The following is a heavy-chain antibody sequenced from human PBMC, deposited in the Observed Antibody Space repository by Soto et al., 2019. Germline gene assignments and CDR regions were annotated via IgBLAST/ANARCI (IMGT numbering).Heavy chain of an antibody. CDR1: GFTFSNAW. Sequence: GGSLRLSCAASGFTFSNAWMNWVRQAPGKGLEWVGRIKSKTDGGTTDYAAPGKGRFTISRDDSKNTLYLQMNSLKTEDTAVYYCTTDSTAFYYYYGMDVWGQGTTVTVSS. V-gene: IGHV3-15*07. CDR3: TTDSTAFYYYYGMDV. CDR2: IKSKTDGGTT. J-gene: IGHJ6*02.